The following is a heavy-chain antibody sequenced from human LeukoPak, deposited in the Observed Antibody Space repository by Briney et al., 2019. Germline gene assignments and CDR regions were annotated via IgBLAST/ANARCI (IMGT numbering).Heavy chain of an antibody. D-gene: IGHD3-22*01. V-gene: IGHV4-34*01. J-gene: IGHJ4*02. CDR3: ARRAGYYYDSSGYFAY. CDR2: INHSGST. CDR1: GGSISSYY. Sequence: TSETLSLTCTVSGGSISSYYWSWIRQPPGKGLEWIGEINHSGSTNYNPSLKSRVTISVDTSKNQFSLKLSSVTAADTAVYYCARRAGYYYDSSGYFAYWGQGTLVTVSS.